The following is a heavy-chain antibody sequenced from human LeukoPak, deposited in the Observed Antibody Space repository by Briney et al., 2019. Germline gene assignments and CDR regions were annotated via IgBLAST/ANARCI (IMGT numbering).Heavy chain of an antibody. CDR1: GFPFSSYG. D-gene: IGHD1-26*01. V-gene: IGHV3-30*18. Sequence: PGRSLRLSCAASGFPFSSYGMHWVRQAPGKGLEWVAVISYDGSNKYYADSVKGRFTISRDNSKNMLYLQMNSLRAEDTAVYYCAKDRSRIVGATFDYWGQGTLVTVSS. CDR3: AKDRSRIVGATFDY. CDR2: ISYDGSNK. J-gene: IGHJ4*02.